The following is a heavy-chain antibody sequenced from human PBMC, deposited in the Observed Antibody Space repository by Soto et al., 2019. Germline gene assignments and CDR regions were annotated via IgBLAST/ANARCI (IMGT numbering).Heavy chain of an antibody. CDR1: GGSISSGGYS. CDR2: IYHSGST. J-gene: IGHJ4*02. V-gene: IGHV4-61*08. Sequence: SETLSLTCAVSGGSISSGGYSWSWIRQPPGKGLEWIGYIYHSGSTNYNPSLQSRVTISVDTSKNQFSLKLSSMTAADTAVYYCARDRYFGYWGQGTLVTVSS. CDR3: ARDRYFGY.